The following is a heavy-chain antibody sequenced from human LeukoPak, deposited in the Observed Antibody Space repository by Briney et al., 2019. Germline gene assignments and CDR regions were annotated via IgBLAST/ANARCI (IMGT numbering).Heavy chain of an antibody. CDR2: IYSGGLT. J-gene: IGHJ4*02. CDR1: GFTVSSNY. D-gene: IGHD5-12*01. V-gene: IGHV3-66*04. CDR3: AKLPDVDNFDY. Sequence: PGGSLRLSCVASGFTVSSNYMSWVRQAPGKGLEWVSVIYSGGLTYYADSVKGRFTISRDNSKNMLYLQINSLRAEDTAVYYCAKLPDVDNFDYWGQGTLVTVSS.